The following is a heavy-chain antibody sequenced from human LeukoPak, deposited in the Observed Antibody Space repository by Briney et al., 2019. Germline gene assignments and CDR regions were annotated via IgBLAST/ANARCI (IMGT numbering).Heavy chain of an antibody. J-gene: IGHJ4*02. CDR3: AKTSRVNSAYDSPFDY. Sequence: PGGSLRLSCAASGFTFSSYAMSWVRQAPGKGLEWVSTITYSGGNTYYADSVKGRFTISRDNSKNTLYLQMNSPRAEDTAIYYCAKTSRVNSAYDSPFDYWGQGTLVTVSS. CDR1: GFTFSSYA. CDR2: ITYSGGNT. D-gene: IGHD5-12*01. V-gene: IGHV3-23*01.